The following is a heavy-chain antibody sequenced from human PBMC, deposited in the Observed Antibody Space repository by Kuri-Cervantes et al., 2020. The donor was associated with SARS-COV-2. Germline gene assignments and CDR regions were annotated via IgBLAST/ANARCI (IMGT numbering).Heavy chain of an antibody. V-gene: IGHV1-69*13. D-gene: IGHD2-2*01. CDR3: ARDTYYCSSTSCRQVSLNWFDP. Sequence: SVKVSCKASGGTFSSYAISWVRQAPGQGLEWMGGIIPIFGTANYAQKFQGRVTITADESTSTAYMELRSLRSDDTAVYYCARDTYYCSSTSCRQVSLNWFDPWGQGTLVTVSS. J-gene: IGHJ5*02. CDR2: IIPIFGTA. CDR1: GGTFSSYA.